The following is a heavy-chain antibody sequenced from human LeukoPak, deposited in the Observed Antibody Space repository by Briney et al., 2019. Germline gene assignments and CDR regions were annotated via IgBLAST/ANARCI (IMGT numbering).Heavy chain of an antibody. CDR2: ISAYNGNT. D-gene: IGHD3-22*01. J-gene: IGHJ4*02. V-gene: IGHV1-18*01. CDR3: ARERRYYDSSGYYYPPLDY. Sequence: ASVKVSCKASGYTFTSYGISWVRQAPGQGLEWMGWISAYNGNTNYAQKLQGRVTMTTDTSTSTAYMELRSLRSDDTAVYYCARERRYYDSSGYYYPPLDYWGQGTLVTVSS. CDR1: GYTFTSYG.